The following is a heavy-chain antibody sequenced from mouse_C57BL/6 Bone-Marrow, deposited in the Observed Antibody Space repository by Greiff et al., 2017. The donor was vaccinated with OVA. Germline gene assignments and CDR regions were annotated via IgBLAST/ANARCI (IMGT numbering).Heavy chain of an antibody. CDR3: VIHWCYDDVCFDY. Sequence: DVKLVESGGGLVQPKGSLKLSCAASGFSFNTYAMNWVRQAPGQGLEWVARIRSKSNNYATYDADSVKDRFTISRDDSEIMLYLQMNNLKTEGTAMYYCVIHWCYDDVCFDYWGQGTTLTVSA. D-gene: IGHD2-4*01. V-gene: IGHV10-1*01. J-gene: IGHJ2*01. CDR1: GFSFNTYA. CDR2: IRSKSNNYAT.